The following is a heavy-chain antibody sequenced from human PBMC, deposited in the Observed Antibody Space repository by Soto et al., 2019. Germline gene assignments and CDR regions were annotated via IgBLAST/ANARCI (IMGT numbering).Heavy chain of an antibody. CDR2: IYYSGST. V-gene: IGHV4-39*01. J-gene: IGHJ5*02. D-gene: IGHD4-17*01. CDR1: GGSISSSSSY. Sequence: LCGGSISSSSSYWGWIRQPPGKGLEWNGYIYYSGSTNYNPSLKSRVTISVDTSKNQFSLKLNSVTAADTAVYYCARQPRGAATATSVINWFDPWGQGALVTVSS. CDR3: ARQPRGAATATSVINWFDP.